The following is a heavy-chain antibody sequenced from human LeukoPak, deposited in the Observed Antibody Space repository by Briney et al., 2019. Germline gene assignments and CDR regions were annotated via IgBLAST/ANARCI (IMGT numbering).Heavy chain of an antibody. CDR2: ISAYNGNT. V-gene: IGHV1-18*01. CDR3: ARGPARTASEIQLWSYGGVPFDY. CDR1: GYTFTSYG. Sequence: VGSVKVSCKASGYTFTSYGISWVRQAPGQGLEWMGWISAYNGNTNYAQKLQGRVTMATDTSTSTAYMELRSLRSDDTAVYYCARGPARTASEIQLWSYGGVPFDYWGQGTLVTVSS. J-gene: IGHJ4*02. D-gene: IGHD5-18*01.